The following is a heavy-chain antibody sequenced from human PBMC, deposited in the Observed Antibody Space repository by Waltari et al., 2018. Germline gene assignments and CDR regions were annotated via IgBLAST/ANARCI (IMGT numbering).Heavy chain of an antibody. CDR3: AMGFSNGWAWFDP. J-gene: IGHJ5*02. V-gene: IGHV4-59*08. Sequence: QVQLQESGPGLVKPSETLSLTCSVSGGSISSYSWNWVRQPPGKGLEWIGYIYNSGTTNYNPSLKSRVTISIDTSKNQFSLKLTSVTAADTAVYYCAMGFSNGWAWFDPWGQGTLVTVSS. CDR1: GGSISSYS. D-gene: IGHD6-19*01. CDR2: IYNSGTT.